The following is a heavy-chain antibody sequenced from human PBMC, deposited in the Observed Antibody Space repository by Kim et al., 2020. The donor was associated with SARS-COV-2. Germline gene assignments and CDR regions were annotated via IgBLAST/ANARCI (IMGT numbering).Heavy chain of an antibody. CDR3: ATIPRWIATASIDS. CDR1: GIIFKDYY. D-gene: IGHD5-12*01. J-gene: IGHJ5*01. V-gene: IGHV3-11*03. CDR2: ITTSNSFT. Sequence: GGSLRLSCTDYGIIFKDYYMTWIRQAPGKGLEWVSYITTSNSFTKYADSLNGRFTISREDSKNTLYLQMNSLRVDDTAIYYFATIPRWIATASIDSWGHGTLLTVSS.